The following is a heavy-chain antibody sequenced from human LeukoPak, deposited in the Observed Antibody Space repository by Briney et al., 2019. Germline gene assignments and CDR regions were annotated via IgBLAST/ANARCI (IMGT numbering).Heavy chain of an antibody. J-gene: IGHJ6*03. CDR2: INPNSGGT. Sequence: GASVKVSCKASGYTFTGYYMHWVRQAPGQGLEWMGWINPNSGGTNYAQKLQGRVTMTTDTSTSTAYMELRSLRSDDTAVYYCARFKNYYYYMDVWGKGTTVTVSS. CDR3: ARFKNYYYYMDV. V-gene: IGHV1-2*02. CDR1: GYTFTGYY.